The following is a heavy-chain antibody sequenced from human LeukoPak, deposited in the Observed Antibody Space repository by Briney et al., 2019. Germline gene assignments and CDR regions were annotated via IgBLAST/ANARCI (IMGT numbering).Heavy chain of an antibody. CDR2: INPNSGGT. V-gene: IGHV1-2*02. J-gene: IGHJ4*02. CDR1: GYTFTGYY. D-gene: IGHD1-26*01. Sequence: EASVKVSCKASGYTFTGYYMHWVRQAPGQGLEWMGWINPNSGGTNYAQKFQGRVTMTRDTSISTAYMELSRLRSDDMAVYYCARESGAFHGSYFDYWGQGTLVTVSS. CDR3: ARESGAFHGSYFDY.